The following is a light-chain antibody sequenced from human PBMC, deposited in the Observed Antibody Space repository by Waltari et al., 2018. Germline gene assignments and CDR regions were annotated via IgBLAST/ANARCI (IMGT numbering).Light chain of an antibody. CDR1: RSVSSSS. CDR3: QQYDTSPMYT. CDR2: DAS. V-gene: IGKV3-20*01. Sequence: LSCRASRSVSSSSLAWYQQKPGQAPRLLIYDASSRATGIPDRFSGSGSGTDFTLTISRLEPEDFAVYYCQQYDTSPMYTFGQGTKLEI. J-gene: IGKJ2*01.